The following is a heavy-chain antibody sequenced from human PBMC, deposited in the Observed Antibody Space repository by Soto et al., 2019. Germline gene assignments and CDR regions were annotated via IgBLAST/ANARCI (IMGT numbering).Heavy chain of an antibody. CDR2: INHSGST. D-gene: IGHD3-10*01. Sequence: SETLSLTCAVYGGSFSGYYWSWICQPPGEGLEWIGEINHSGSTNYNPSLKSRVIISVDTSKNQFSLKLSSVTAADTAVYYCARVQGSGSYYNGYGMDVWGQGTTVTVSS. J-gene: IGHJ6*02. CDR1: GGSFSGYY. CDR3: ARVQGSGSYYNGYGMDV. V-gene: IGHV4-34*01.